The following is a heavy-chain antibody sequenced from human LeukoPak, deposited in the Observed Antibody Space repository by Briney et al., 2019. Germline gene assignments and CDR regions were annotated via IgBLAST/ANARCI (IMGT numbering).Heavy chain of an antibody. CDR1: GFTFSSYS. CDR2: ISSSSSYI. D-gene: IGHD2-2*01. Sequence: GGSLRLSCAASGFTFSSYSMNWVRQAPGKGLEWVSSISSSSSYIYYADSVKGRFTISRDNAKNSLYLQMISLRPDDTAVYYCARVQSGCGSTSCYDAYSFDSWGRGTLVTVSS. V-gene: IGHV3-21*04. CDR3: ARVQSGCGSTSCYDAYSFDS. J-gene: IGHJ4*02.